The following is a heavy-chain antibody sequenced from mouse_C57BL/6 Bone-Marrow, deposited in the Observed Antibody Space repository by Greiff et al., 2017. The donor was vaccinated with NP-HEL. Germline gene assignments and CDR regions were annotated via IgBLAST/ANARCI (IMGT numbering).Heavy chain of an antibody. CDR1: GFNIKDDY. CDR3: TTPNSPYYY. J-gene: IGHJ3*01. D-gene: IGHD1-1*01. Sequence: VQLQQSGAELVRPGASVKLSCTASGFNIKDDYMHWVKQRPEQGLEWIGWIDPENGDTEYASKFQGKATITADTSSNTAYLQLSSLTSEDTAVYYCTTPNSPYYYGGQGTLVTVSA. CDR2: IDPENGDT. V-gene: IGHV14-4*01.